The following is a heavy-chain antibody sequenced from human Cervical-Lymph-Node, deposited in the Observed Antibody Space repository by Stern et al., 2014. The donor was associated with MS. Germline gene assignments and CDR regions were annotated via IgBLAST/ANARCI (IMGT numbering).Heavy chain of an antibody. J-gene: IGHJ4*02. Sequence: QVQLVQSGAEVMKPGASVKVSCKASGYTFTSYAMNWVRQAPGQRLEWMGGSNAGTGNTKYSQKFQARVTLTRDTSASTAYMELSSLRSEDTAVYYCAKEGANDCFDYWGQGTLVTVSP. CDR1: GYTFTSYA. CDR2: SNAGTGNT. CDR3: AKEGANDCFDY. V-gene: IGHV1-3*01.